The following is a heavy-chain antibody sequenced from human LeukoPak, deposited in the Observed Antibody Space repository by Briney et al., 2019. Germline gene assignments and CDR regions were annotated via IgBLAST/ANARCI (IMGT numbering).Heavy chain of an antibody. D-gene: IGHD3-22*01. CDR2: INHSGST. J-gene: IGHJ4*02. V-gene: IGHV4-34*01. CDR3: ARGRYYYDSSGYWYYFDY. CDR1: GGSFSGYY. Sequence: PSETLSLTCAVYGGSFSGYYWSWIRQPPGKGLEWIGEINHSGSTNYNPSFKSRVTISVDTSKSQFSLKLSSVTAADTAVYYCARGRYYYDSSGYWYYFDYWGQGTLVTVSS.